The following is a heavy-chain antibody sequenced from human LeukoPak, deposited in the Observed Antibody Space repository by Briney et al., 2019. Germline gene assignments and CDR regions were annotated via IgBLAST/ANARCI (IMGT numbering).Heavy chain of an antibody. D-gene: IGHD3-22*01. CDR1: GGSISSYY. CDR3: ARHSMIVGNYFDY. CDR2: IYYSGST. V-gene: IGHV4-59*08. Sequence: SETLSLTCTVSGGSISSYYWSWIRQPRGKGLEWIGYIYYSGSTNYNPSLKSRVTISVDTSKNQFSLKLSSVTAADTAVYYCARHSMIVGNYFDYWGQGTLVTVSS. J-gene: IGHJ4*02.